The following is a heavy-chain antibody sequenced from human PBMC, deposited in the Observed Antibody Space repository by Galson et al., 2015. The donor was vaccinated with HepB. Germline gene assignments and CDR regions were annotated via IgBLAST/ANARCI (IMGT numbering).Heavy chain of an antibody. V-gene: IGHV3-53*01. D-gene: IGHD6-19*01. CDR2: IYSGGST. Sequence: SLRLSCAASGFTVSSHYMSWVRQAPGKGLEWVSVIYSGGSTYYADSVKGRFTISRDNSKNTLYLQMNSLRAEDTAVYYCARVSWQWLAAYFDYWGQGTLVTVSS. CDR3: ARVSWQWLAAYFDY. J-gene: IGHJ4*02. CDR1: GFTVSSHY.